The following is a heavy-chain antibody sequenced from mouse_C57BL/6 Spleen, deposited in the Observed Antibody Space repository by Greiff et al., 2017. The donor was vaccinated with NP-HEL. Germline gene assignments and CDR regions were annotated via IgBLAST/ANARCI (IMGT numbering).Heavy chain of an antibody. CDR3: ASSHYYGSSYGYFDV. J-gene: IGHJ1*03. V-gene: IGHV1-26*01. CDR1: GYTFTDYY. CDR2: INPNTGGT. Sequence: EVQLQQSGPELVQPGASVKISCKASGYTFTDYYMNWVKQSHGKSLEWIGDINPNTGGTSCNQKFKGKATLTVDKSSSTAYMELRSLTSEDSAVYYCASSHYYGSSYGYFDVWGTGTTVTVSS. D-gene: IGHD1-1*01.